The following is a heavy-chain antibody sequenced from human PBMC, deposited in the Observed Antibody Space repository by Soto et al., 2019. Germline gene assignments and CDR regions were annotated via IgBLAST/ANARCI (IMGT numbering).Heavy chain of an antibody. D-gene: IGHD2-8*01. CDR3: AKPAHLLMVYAQNDC. CDR1: GFTCSSYA. V-gene: IGHV3-23*01. Sequence: GGSLRLSCAASGFTCSSYAMSWVRLAPGKGLEWVSAISGSGGSTYYADSVKGRFTISRDNAKNTLYLQMNSLRAEDTAVYYCAKPAHLLMVYAQNDCWGQGTLVTVAS. J-gene: IGHJ4*02. CDR2: ISGSGGST.